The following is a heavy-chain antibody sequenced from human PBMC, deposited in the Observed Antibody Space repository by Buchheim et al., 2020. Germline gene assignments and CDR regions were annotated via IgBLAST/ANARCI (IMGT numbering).Heavy chain of an antibody. Sequence: QVQLQQWGAGLLKPSETLSLTCAVYGGSFSGYYWSWIRQPPGKGLEWIGEINHSGSTNYNPSLKSRVTISVDTSKNQFSLKLSSVTAADTAVYYCARASVGARGGMDVWGQGTT. D-gene: IGHD1-26*01. J-gene: IGHJ6*02. CDR1: GGSFSGYY. CDR2: INHSGST. V-gene: IGHV4-34*01. CDR3: ARASVGARGGMDV.